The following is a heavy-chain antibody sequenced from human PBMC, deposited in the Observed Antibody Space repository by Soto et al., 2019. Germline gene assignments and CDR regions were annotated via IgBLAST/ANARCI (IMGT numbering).Heavy chain of an antibody. CDR2: INHSGST. J-gene: IGHJ4*02. D-gene: IGHD3-10*02. CDR1: GGSFSGYY. V-gene: IGHV4-34*01. Sequence: SETLSLTCAVYGGSFSGYYWSWIRQPPGKGLEWIGEINHSGSTNYNPSLKSRVTISVDTSKNQFSLKLSSVTAADTAVYYCARGVLRRQTLFDYWGQGTLVTVSS. CDR3: ARGVLRRQTLFDY.